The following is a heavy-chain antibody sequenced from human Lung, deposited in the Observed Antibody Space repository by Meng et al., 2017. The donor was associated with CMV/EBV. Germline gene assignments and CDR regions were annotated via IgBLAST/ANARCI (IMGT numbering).Heavy chain of an antibody. J-gene: IGHJ6*02. D-gene: IGHD3-3*01. CDR1: GFTFSDYY. CDR2: ISSSGSAI. V-gene: IGHV3-11*01. Sequence: GGSLRLSCAASGFTFSDYYMSWIRQAPGKGLEWVSQISSSGSAIYYADSVKGRFTISRDNAKNSLYLQMNSLRAEDTAVYYCARDPGPSFCSGYYPGGRDVWGQGTTVTVSS. CDR3: ARDPGPSFCSGYYPGGRDV.